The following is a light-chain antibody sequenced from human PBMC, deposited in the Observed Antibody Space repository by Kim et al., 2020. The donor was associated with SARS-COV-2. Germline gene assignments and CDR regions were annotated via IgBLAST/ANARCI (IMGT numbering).Light chain of an antibody. V-gene: IGKV1-9*01. CDR3: QQHNSFLPV. CDR2: DAT. Sequence: IHLTQSPSSLSASVGDRVTITCRASQGISTYLAWYQQKPGKAPNLLIYDATTLQSGVPSRFSGGGSGTDFTLTISSLQPEDFATYFSQQHNSFLPVFGAGTKVDIK. CDR1: QGISTY. J-gene: IGKJ3*01.